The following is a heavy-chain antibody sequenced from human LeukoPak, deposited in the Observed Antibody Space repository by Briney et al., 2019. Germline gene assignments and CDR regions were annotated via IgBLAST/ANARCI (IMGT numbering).Heavy chain of an antibody. D-gene: IGHD3-3*01. J-gene: IGHJ5*02. CDR3: ARGGHSTYYDFWSGYYPLMTGFDP. Sequence: ASVKVSCKASGYTFTGYYMHWVRQAPGQGLEWMGWINPNSGNTGYAQKFQGRVTMTRNTSISTAYMELSSLRSEDTAVYYCARGGHSTYYDFWSGYYPLMTGFDPWGQGTLVTVSS. V-gene: IGHV1-8*02. CDR2: INPNSGNT. CDR1: GYTFTGYY.